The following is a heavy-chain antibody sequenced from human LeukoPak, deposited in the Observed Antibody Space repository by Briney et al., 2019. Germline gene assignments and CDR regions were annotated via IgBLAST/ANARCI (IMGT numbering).Heavy chain of an antibody. Sequence: GGSLRLSCAASGFTFSSYAMSWVRQAPGKGLEWVSAISGSGGSTYYADSVKGRFTISRDNSKNTLYLQMNSLRAEDTAVYYCARDLGQYYDTSDNWFEPWGQGTLVTVSS. V-gene: IGHV3-23*01. CDR1: GFTFSSYA. J-gene: IGHJ5*02. CDR3: ARDLGQYYDTSDNWFEP. D-gene: IGHD3-22*01. CDR2: ISGSGGST.